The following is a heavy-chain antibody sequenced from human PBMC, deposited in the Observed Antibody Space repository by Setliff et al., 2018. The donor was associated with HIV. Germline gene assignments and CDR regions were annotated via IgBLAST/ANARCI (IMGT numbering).Heavy chain of an antibody. D-gene: IGHD6-19*01. Sequence: SETLSLTCTVSGGSIRSHYWSWIRKSPGKGLEYIGYFFYGRKTTNYSPSLKRRVTISVDKSKNQFSLKLSSVTAADTAVYFCAREREKYSDWYYFDYWGQGTLVTVSS. CDR3: AREREKYSDWYYFDY. CDR1: GGSIRSHY. CDR2: FFYGRKTT. V-gene: IGHV4-59*11. J-gene: IGHJ4*02.